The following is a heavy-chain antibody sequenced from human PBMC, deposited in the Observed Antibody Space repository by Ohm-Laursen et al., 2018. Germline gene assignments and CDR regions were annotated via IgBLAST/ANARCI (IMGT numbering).Heavy chain of an antibody. J-gene: IGHJ4*02. CDR1: GFTFSNYW. CDR3: ARETTRGLDK. D-gene: IGHD1-1*01. CDR2: IKQDASEK. Sequence: SLRLSCAASGFTFSNYWMSWVRQAPGKGLEWVANIKQDASEKYYVDSVKGRFTISRDNAKNSLYLQMNSLRAEDTAVYYCARETTRGLDKWGQGTQVTVSS. V-gene: IGHV3-7*01.